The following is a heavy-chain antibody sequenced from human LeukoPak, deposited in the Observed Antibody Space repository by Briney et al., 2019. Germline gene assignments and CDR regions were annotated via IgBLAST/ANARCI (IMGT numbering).Heavy chain of an antibody. Sequence: SETLSLTCTVSGGSTSSGDYYWSWIRQPPGKGLEWIGYIYYSGSTYYNPSLKSRITMSVDTSKNQFSLKLSSVTAADTAVYYCATHSSSYSYFDYWGQGTLVTVSS. J-gene: IGHJ4*02. CDR3: ATHSSSYSYFDY. CDR2: IYYSGST. D-gene: IGHD3-22*01. CDR1: GGSTSSGDYY. V-gene: IGHV4-30-4*01.